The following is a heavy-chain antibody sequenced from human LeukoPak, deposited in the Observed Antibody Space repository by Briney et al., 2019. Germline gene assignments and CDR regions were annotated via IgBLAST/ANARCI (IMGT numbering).Heavy chain of an antibody. CDR1: GGSISSGDYY. J-gene: IGHJ5*02. V-gene: IGHV4-30-4*08. Sequence: SETLSLTGTVSGGSISSGDYYWSWIRQPPGKGLEWIGYIYYSGSTYYNPSLKSRVTISVDTSKNQFSLKLSSVTAADTAVYYCARTRSRGLNWFDPWGQGTLVTVSS. CDR2: IYYSGST. CDR3: ARTRSRGLNWFDP. D-gene: IGHD3-16*01.